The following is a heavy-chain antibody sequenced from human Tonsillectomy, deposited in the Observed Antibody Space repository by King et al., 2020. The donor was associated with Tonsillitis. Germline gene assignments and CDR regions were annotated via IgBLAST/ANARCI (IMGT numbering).Heavy chain of an antibody. V-gene: IGHV2-5*02. D-gene: IGHD3-10*01. J-gene: IGHJ5*02. Sequence: TLQESGPTLVKPTQTLTLTCTFSGFSLSADGVAVAWIRQPPGKALEWLALIYWDDDKRYSPSLKSRLSITKDTSKNQVVLTMADMDPADTATYYCARRRATLVRGITISRFDLWGQGTLVTVSS. CDR1: GFSLSADGVA. CDR3: ARRRATLVRGITISRFDL. CDR2: IYWDDDK.